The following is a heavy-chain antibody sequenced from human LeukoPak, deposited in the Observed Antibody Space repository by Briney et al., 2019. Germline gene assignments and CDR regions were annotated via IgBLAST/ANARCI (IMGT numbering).Heavy chain of an antibody. D-gene: IGHD6-19*01. CDR2: ISYDGSNK. CDR3: AAKQWLTSNFDY. J-gene: IGHJ4*02. CDR1: GFTFGSYA. V-gene: IGHV3-30*04. Sequence: PGGSLRLSCAASGFTFGSYAMHWVRQAPGKGLEWAAVISYDGSNKYYEDSAKGRFTISRDNSKNTLYLQMNSLRAEDTAVYYCAAKQWLTSNFDYWGQGTLVTVSS.